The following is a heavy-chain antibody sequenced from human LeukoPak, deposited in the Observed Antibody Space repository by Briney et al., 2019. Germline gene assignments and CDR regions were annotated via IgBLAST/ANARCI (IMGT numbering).Heavy chain of an antibody. V-gene: IGHV5-10-1*01. CDR3: ARHTISDY. Sequence: GESLKISCKTSGXMFTSYWINWVRQMPGKGLEWMGRIDPSDSYTNYNPSFQGHVTISADKSISTAYLQWSSLMASDTAMYYCARHTISDYWGQGTQVTVSS. D-gene: IGHD3-10*01. CDR1: GXMFTSYW. CDR2: IDPSDSYT. J-gene: IGHJ4*02.